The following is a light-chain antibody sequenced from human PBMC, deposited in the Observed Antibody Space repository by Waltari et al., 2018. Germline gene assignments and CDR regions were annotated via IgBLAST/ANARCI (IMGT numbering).Light chain of an antibody. CDR2: GAS. J-gene: IGKJ2*01. CDR1: ESVGNN. Sequence: IVMTQSPATLSVSPGRRATLSCRASESVGNNFAWYQQKPGQAPRLLINGASSRDTGIPARFSASGSRTEFVLTISSLQSEDSAVYYCQQYNNWPYTFGQGTKLEIK. CDR3: QQYNNWPYT. V-gene: IGKV3-15*01.